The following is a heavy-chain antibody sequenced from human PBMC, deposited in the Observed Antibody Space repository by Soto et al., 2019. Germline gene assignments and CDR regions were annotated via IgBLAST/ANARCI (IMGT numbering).Heavy chain of an antibody. V-gene: IGHV1-69*08. J-gene: IGHJ4*02. D-gene: IGHD2-21*02. CDR3: ARSYCGGDCYWDSFDY. Sequence: QVQLVQSGAEVKKPGSSVKVSCKASGDTFYTYTFNWVRQAPGQGFEWMGRFVPMLDSANNAQTFQGRVNITADKSTSTVYMELSSLSSEDTAVYHCARSYCGGDCYWDSFDYWGQGTLVAVSS. CDR1: GDTFYTYT. CDR2: FVPMLDSA.